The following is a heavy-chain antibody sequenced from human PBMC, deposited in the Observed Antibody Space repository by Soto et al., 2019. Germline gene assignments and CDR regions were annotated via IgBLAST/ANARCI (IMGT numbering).Heavy chain of an antibody. J-gene: IGHJ4*02. V-gene: IGHV3-23*01. CDR2: ISGSGGST. CDR3: AKVPRPLTIAAAGSSFDY. D-gene: IGHD6-13*01. Sequence: HPGGSLRLSCAASGFTFSSYAMSWVRQAPGKGLEWVSAISGSGGSTYYADSVKGRFTISRDNSKNTLYLQMNSLRAEDTAVYYCAKVPRPLTIAAAGSSFDYWGQGTLVTVSS. CDR1: GFTFSSYA.